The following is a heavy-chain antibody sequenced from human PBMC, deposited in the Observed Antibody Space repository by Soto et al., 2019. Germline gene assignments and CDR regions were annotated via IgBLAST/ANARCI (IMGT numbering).Heavy chain of an antibody. CDR2: IYYSGST. V-gene: IGHV4-59*01. D-gene: IGHD3-3*01. J-gene: IGHJ3*02. CDR3: ASSWAYYDFWSGYYRVDAFEI. CDR1: GGSISSYY. Sequence: QVQLQESGPGLVKPSETLSLTCTVSGGSISSYYWSWIRQPPGKGLEWIGYIYYSGSTNYNPSLKRRVTISVDTSKNQFSLKLSSVPAADTAVYYCASSWAYYDFWSGYYRVDAFEIWGQGTMVTVSS.